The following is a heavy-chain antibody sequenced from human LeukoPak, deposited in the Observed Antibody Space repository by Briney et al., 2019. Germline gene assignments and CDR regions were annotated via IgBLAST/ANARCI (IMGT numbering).Heavy chain of an antibody. V-gene: IGHV1-2*02. CDR3: ARDRVPRYSGYDSAFDI. D-gene: IGHD5-12*01. J-gene: IGHJ3*02. CDR2: INPNSGGT. CDR1: GYTFTSYG. Sequence: GASVKVSCKASGYTFTSYGISWVRQAPGQGLEWMGWINPNSGGTNYVQKFQGRVTMTRDTSISTAYMELSRLRSDDTAVYYCARDRVPRYSGYDSAFDIWGQGTMVTVSS.